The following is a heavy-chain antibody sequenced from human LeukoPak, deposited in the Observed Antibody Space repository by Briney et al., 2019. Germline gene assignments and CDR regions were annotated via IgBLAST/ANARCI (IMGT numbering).Heavy chain of an antibody. D-gene: IGHD2-2*01. CDR2: IYYSGST. Sequence: SETLSLTCTVSGGSISSYYWSWIRQPPGKGLEWIGYIYYSGSTNYNPPLKSRVTISVDTSKNQFSLKLSSVTAADTAVYYCARDDTYCSSTSCYWVTDYWGQGTLVTVSS. J-gene: IGHJ4*02. CDR3: ARDDTYCSSTSCYWVTDY. CDR1: GGSISSYY. V-gene: IGHV4-59*01.